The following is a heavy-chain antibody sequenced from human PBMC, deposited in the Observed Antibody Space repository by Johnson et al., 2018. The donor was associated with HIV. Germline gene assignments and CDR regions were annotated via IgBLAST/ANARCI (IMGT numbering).Heavy chain of an antibody. Sequence: WVSVIYSGGSTYYADSVKGRFTISRDNSRNTLYLQMNSLRAEDTAVYYCARAKYGGAFDVWGQGTMVSVSS. CDR3: ARAKYGGAFDV. D-gene: IGHD3-16*01. V-gene: IGHV3-53*01. J-gene: IGHJ3*01. CDR2: IYSGGST.